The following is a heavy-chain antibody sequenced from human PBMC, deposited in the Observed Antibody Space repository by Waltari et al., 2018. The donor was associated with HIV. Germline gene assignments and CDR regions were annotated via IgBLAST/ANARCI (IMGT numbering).Heavy chain of an antibody. CDR1: GYTFTDYA. CDR2: INTVNGDT. V-gene: IGHV1-3*04. Sequence: VHLVQSGAEVKKPGASVTVSCRGSGYTFTDYAMHWARQAPGQRPEWMGWINTVNGDTKYSQKFQGRVIITRDTSASTVYMQLSSLRSADTAVYFCAAQWLEFYYYYMDVWGEGTTVIVSS. CDR3: AAQWLEFYYYYMDV. D-gene: IGHD5-12*01. J-gene: IGHJ6*03.